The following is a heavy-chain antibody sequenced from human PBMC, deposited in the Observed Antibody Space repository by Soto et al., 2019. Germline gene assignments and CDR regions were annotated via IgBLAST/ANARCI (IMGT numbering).Heavy chain of an antibody. D-gene: IGHD6-19*01. CDR1: GGSISSYY. Sequence: SETLSLTCTVSGGSISSYYWSWVRQPPGKGLEWIGYIYYSGSTNYNPSLKSRVTISVDTSKNQFSLKLSSVTAADTAVYYCATSSGWYRNWFDPWGQGTLVTVSS. CDR2: IYYSGST. CDR3: ATSSGWYRNWFDP. J-gene: IGHJ5*02. V-gene: IGHV4-59*08.